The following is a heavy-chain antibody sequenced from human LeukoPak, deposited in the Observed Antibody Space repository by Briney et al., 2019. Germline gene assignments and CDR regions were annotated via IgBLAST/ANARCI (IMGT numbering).Heavy chain of an antibody. J-gene: IGHJ4*02. V-gene: IGHV3-21*01. CDR2: ISSNSNYR. D-gene: IGHD2-15*01. CDR1: GFTFSIYG. Sequence: GGSLRLSCAASGFTFSIYGMNWDRQAPGKGLEWVSSISSNSNYRYYADSVKGRFTISRDNAKNSLYLQMISLRAEDTAVYYCAGIVADFDYWGQGTLVTVSS. CDR3: AGIVADFDY.